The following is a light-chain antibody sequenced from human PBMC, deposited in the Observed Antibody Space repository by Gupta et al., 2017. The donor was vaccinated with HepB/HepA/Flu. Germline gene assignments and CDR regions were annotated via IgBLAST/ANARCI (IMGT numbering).Light chain of an antibody. CDR2: AAS. CDR3: QQEYNCPMT. V-gene: IGKV1-16*01. Sequence: DTQLTQSPSSVSASVGDRVIITCRASQDINNHLAWFQQKPGKAPKSLIYAASSLKSGVPSRFSGSASGTEFTLTISSQQPEDFGTYYCQQEYNCPMTFGQGTKVEIK. CDR1: QDINNH. J-gene: IGKJ1*01.